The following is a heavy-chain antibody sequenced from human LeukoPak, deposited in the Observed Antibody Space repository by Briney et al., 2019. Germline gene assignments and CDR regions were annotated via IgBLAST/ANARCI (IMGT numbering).Heavy chain of an antibody. J-gene: IGHJ4*02. CDR2: IYSGGST. V-gene: IGHV3-53*01. CDR3: ARHSSGYSPFDY. CDR1: GFTVSSNY. D-gene: IGHD3-22*01. Sequence: GGSLRLSCAASGFTVSSNYMSWVRQAPGKGLEWVSVIYSGGSTYYADSVKGRFTISRDNSKNTLYLQMNSLRAEDTAVYYCARHSSGYSPFDYWGQGTLVTVSS.